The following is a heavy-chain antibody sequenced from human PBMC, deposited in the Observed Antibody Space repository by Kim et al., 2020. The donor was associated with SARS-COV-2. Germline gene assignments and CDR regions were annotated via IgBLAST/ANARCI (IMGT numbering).Heavy chain of an antibody. D-gene: IGHD2-15*01. CDR1: GGSISSYY. V-gene: IGHV4-59*08. J-gene: IGHJ2*01. Sequence: SETLSLTCTVSGGSISSYYWSWIRQPPGKGLEWIGYIYYSGSTNYNPSLKSRVTISVDTSKNQFSLKLSSVTAADTAVYYCARGPIVVVVAAPLADCYF. CDR3: ARGPIVVVVAAPLADCYF. CDR2: IYYSGST.